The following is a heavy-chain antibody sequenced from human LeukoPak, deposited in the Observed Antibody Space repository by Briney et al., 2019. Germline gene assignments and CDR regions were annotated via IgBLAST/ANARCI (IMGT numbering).Heavy chain of an antibody. Sequence: ASVKVSCKSSGFTFTDHYIHWVRQGPGQGLEWMGYIGPHSTFTSSPQEFQGRVTMSRDASMSTAYMELTRLTSDDTAVYYCVREGEGPLSKDFDYWGQGTLVTVSS. J-gene: IGHJ4*02. CDR3: VREGEGPLSKDFDY. V-gene: IGHV1-2*02. CDR1: GFTFTDHY. CDR2: IGPHSTFT. D-gene: IGHD2/OR15-2a*01.